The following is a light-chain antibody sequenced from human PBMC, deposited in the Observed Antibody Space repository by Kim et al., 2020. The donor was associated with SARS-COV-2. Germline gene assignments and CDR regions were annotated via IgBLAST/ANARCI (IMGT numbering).Light chain of an antibody. CDR3: QSADSSGTVV. V-gene: IGLV3-25*03. CDR1: ALPKEY. CDR2: KDS. J-gene: IGLJ2*01. Sequence: SPGETATITWSGYALPKEYAYWYQQKPSQAPVLVIYKDSERPSGIPERFSGSSSGTTVTLTISGVQAEDEADYYCQSADSSGTVVFGGGTQLTVL.